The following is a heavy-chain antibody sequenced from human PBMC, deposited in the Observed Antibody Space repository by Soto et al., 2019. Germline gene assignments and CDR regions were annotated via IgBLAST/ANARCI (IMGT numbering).Heavy chain of an antibody. CDR2: IYYTGGT. V-gene: IGHV4-59*01. Sequence: SETLSLTCTVSGGSISGYYWSWIRQPPGKGLEWIGYIYYTGGTSYNPSLKSRVTISIDTSKNQFSLNLTSVTAADTAVYYCARRLIPDFDYWGQGTLVTVSS. J-gene: IGHJ4*02. D-gene: IGHD2-8*01. CDR3: ARRLIPDFDY. CDR1: GGSISGYY.